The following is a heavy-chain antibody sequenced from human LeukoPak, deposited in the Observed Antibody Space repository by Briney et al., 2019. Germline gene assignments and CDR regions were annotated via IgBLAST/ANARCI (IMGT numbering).Heavy chain of an antibody. V-gene: IGHV3-48*03. D-gene: IGHD6-13*01. Sequence: PGGSLRLSCAASGFTFSNYEMHWVRQAPGKGLEWLSHISSSASTIYYADSVKGRFTISRDNAKNSLYLQMNSLRAEDTAVYYCARDPYSSWGQGTLVTVSS. CDR3: ARDPYSS. J-gene: IGHJ4*02. CDR1: GFTFSNYE. CDR2: ISSSASTI.